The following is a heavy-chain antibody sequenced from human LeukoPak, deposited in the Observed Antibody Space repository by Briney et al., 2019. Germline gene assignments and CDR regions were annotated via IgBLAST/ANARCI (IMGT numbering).Heavy chain of an antibody. Sequence: GASVKVSCKASGGTFTSYAISWVRQAPGQGLEWMGGIIPIFGTANYAQKFQGRVTITADESTSTAYMELSSLRSEDTAVYYCVVLQVVAADWGQGTLVTVSS. CDR1: GGTFTSYA. D-gene: IGHD2-2*01. J-gene: IGHJ4*02. CDR2: IIPIFGTA. CDR3: VVLQVVAAD. V-gene: IGHV1-69*13.